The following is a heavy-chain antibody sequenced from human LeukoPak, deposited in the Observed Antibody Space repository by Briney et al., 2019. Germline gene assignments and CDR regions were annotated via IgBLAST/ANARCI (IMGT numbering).Heavy chain of an antibody. CDR2: ISSSGSTI. CDR1: GFTFSDYY. V-gene: IGHV3-11*01. J-gene: IGHJ4*02. D-gene: IGHD3-10*01. CDR3: ARGEHYYGSGSSYNRLDY. Sequence: PGGSLRLSCAASGFTFSDYYMSWIRQAPGKGLEWVSYISSSGSTIYYADSVKGRFTISRDNAKNSLYLQMNSLRAEDTAVYYCARGEHYYGSGSSYNRLDYWGQGTLVTVSS.